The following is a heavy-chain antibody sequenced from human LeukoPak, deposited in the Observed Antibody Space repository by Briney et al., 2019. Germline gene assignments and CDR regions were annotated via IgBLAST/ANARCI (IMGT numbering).Heavy chain of an antibody. V-gene: IGHV4-39*07. CDR1: GGSFSSYY. J-gene: IGHJ3*02. Sequence: SETLSLTCTVSGGSFSSYYWGWIRQPPGKGLEWIGSIYYSGSTYYNPSLKSRVTISVDTSKNQFSLKLSSVTAADTAVYNCARDRGVGARFNAFDIWGQGTMVTVSS. CDR2: IYYSGST. CDR3: ARDRGVGARFNAFDI. D-gene: IGHD1-26*01.